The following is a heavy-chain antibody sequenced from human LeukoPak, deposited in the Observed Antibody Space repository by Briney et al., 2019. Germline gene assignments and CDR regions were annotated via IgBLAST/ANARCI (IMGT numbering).Heavy chain of an antibody. Sequence: SETLSLTCAVYGGSFSGYYWSWIRQPPGKGLGWIGEINHSGSTNYNPSLKSRVTMSVDTSKNQFSLKLSSVTAADTAVYYCARGSSSWDGFYYYMDVWGKGTTVTISS. CDR1: GGSFSGYY. D-gene: IGHD6-13*01. CDR2: INHSGST. J-gene: IGHJ6*03. V-gene: IGHV4-34*01. CDR3: ARGSSSWDGFYYYMDV.